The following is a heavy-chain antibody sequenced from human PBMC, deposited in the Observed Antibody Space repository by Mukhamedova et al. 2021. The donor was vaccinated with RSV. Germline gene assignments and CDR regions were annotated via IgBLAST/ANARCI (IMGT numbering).Heavy chain of an antibody. D-gene: IGHD3-3*01. CDR3: ARDAYYDFWSGYPYFDY. CDR2: INPNSGGT. V-gene: IGHV1-2*02. Sequence: GWINPNSGGTNYAQKFQGRVTMTRDTSISTAYMELSRLRSDDTAVYYCARDAYYDFWSGYPYFDYWGQGTLVTVSS. J-gene: IGHJ4*02.